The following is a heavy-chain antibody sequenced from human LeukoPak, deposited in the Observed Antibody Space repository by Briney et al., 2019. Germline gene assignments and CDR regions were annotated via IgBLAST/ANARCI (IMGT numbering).Heavy chain of an antibody. V-gene: IGHV1-3*01. CDR2: INAGNGNT. CDR1: GYTFTSYA. CDR3: ARGGFGELLYLFY. J-gene: IGHJ4*02. Sequence: ASVKVSCKASGYTFTSYAMHWVRQAPGQRLEWMGWINAGNGNTKYSQKFQGRVTITRDTSASTAYMELSSLRSKDTAVYYCARGGFGELLYLFYWGQGTLVTVSS. D-gene: IGHD3-10*01.